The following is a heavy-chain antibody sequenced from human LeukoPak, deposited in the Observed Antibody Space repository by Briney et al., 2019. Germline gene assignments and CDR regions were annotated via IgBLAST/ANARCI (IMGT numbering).Heavy chain of an antibody. CDR3: ARDRYIAAAGTSNWFDP. CDR2: INPNSGGT. D-gene: IGHD6-13*01. CDR1: GYTFTGYY. Sequence: ASVKVSCKASGYTFTGYYMHWVRQAPGQGLEWMGWINPNSGGTNYAQKFQGRVTMTRDTSISTAYMELSRLRSDDTAVHYCARDRYIAAAGTSNWFDPWGQGTLVTVSS. V-gene: IGHV1-2*02. J-gene: IGHJ5*02.